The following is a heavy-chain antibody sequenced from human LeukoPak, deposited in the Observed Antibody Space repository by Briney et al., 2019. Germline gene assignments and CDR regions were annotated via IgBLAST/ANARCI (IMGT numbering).Heavy chain of an antibody. V-gene: IGHV3-30*18. CDR1: GFTFSSYG. D-gene: IGHD2-2*01. CDR3: AKWTVVPAASVGY. CDR2: ISYDGSNK. J-gene: IGHJ4*02. Sequence: GGSLRLSCAASGFTFSSYGMHWVRQAPGKGLEWVAVISYDGSNKYYADSVKGRFTISRDNSKNTLYLQMNSLRAEDTAVYYCAKWTVVPAASVGYWGQGTLVTVSS.